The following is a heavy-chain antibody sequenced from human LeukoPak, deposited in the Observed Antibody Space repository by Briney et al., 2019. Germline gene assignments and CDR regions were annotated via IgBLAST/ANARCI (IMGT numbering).Heavy chain of an antibody. D-gene: IGHD6-19*01. CDR3: ARDRVAVAGSYMDV. CDR1: GYTFTGYY. CDR2: INPNSGGT. V-gene: IGHV1-2*02. Sequence: GASVKVSCKASGYTFTGYYMHWVRQAPGQGLEWMGWINPNSGGTNYAQKFQGRATMTRDTSISTAYMELSRLRSDDTAVYYCARDRVAVAGSYMDVWGKGTTVTVSS. J-gene: IGHJ6*03.